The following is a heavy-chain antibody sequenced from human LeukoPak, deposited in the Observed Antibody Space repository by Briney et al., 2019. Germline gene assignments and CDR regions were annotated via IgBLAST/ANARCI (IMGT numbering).Heavy chain of an antibody. J-gene: IGHJ4*02. Sequence: GGSLRLSCASSGFTFNTHFMHWVRQAPGKRLVWVSRIDTDGKSTTYADSVKGRFTISRDNAKNTLYLQMNSLRAEDTAVYYCVRDKDGYNFWGQGTLDSVSS. CDR2: IDTDGKST. CDR1: GFTFNTHF. V-gene: IGHV3-74*01. CDR3: VRDKDGYNF. D-gene: IGHD5-24*01.